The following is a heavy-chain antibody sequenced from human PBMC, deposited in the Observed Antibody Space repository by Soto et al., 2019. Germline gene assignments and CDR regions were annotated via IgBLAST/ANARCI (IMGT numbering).Heavy chain of an antibody. D-gene: IGHD6-13*01. CDR2: ISYDGSNK. V-gene: IGHV3-30-3*01. J-gene: IGHJ6*02. Sequence: GGSLRLSCAASGFTFSSYAMHWVRQAPGKGLEWVAVISYDGSNKYYADSVKGRFTISRDNSKNTLYLQMNSLRAEDTAVYYCARGEDPRDSSSWYGWGQGTTVTVSS. CDR3: ARGEDPRDSSSWYG. CDR1: GFTFSSYA.